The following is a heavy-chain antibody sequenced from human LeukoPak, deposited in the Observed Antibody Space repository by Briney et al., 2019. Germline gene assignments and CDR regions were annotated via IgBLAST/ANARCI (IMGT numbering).Heavy chain of an antibody. J-gene: IGHJ4*02. D-gene: IGHD6-19*01. Sequence: GGSLRLSCAASGFTFSSFAMTWVRQAPGKGLEWVSGISGNGGNTYYADSVTGRFTVSRDTSKNTLYLQMNSLRAEDTAIYYCAKDHGTAVAGFYYWGQGTLVTVSS. CDR3: AKDHGTAVAGFYY. CDR2: ISGNGGNT. V-gene: IGHV3-23*01. CDR1: GFTFSSFA.